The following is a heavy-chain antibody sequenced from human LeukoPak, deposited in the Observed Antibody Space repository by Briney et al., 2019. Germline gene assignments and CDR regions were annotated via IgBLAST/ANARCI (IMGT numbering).Heavy chain of an antibody. CDR2: ISYDRSNK. CDR3: ASGGDSGNYPPYYYYYAMDV. D-gene: IGHD1-26*01. J-gene: IGHJ6*02. CDR1: GFTFSSYA. V-gene: IGHV3-30-3*01. Sequence: PGGCLRLSCAAAGFTFSSYAMHWVRQAPGKGLEWVAIISYDRSNKYYADSVKGRFTISRDNSKNTLYLQMNSLRAEDTAVYYCASGGDSGNYPPYYYYYAMDVWGQGTTVTVSS.